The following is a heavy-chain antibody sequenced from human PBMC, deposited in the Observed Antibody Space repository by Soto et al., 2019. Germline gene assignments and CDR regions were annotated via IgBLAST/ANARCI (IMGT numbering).Heavy chain of an antibody. D-gene: IGHD6-25*01. V-gene: IGHV1-24*01. CDR2: FDPEDGET. CDR1: GYTLTELS. J-gene: IGHJ6*02. Sequence: VKVSCKVSGYTLTELSMHWVRQAPGKGLEWMGGFDPEDGETIYAQKFQGRVTMTEDTSTDTAYMELSSLRSEDTAVYYCATIAAPEYYYGMDVWGQGTTVTVSS. CDR3: ATIAAPEYYYGMDV.